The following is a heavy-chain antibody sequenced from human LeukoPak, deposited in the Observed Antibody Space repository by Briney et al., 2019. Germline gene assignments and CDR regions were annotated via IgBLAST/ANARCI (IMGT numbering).Heavy chain of an antibody. V-gene: IGHV3-74*01. CDR2: INTDGSST. Sequence: GGSLRLSCAASGFTFSSYWMHWVRQAPGKGLVWVSRINTDGSSTSYADSVRGRFTISRDNAKNTLYLQMNSLRAEDTAVYYCARDLTHYDFWSGPDYWGQGTLVTVSS. CDR1: GFTFSSYW. CDR3: ARDLTHYDFWSGPDY. D-gene: IGHD3-3*01. J-gene: IGHJ4*02.